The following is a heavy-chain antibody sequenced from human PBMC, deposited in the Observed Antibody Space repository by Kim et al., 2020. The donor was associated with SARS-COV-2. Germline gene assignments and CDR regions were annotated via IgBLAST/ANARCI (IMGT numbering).Heavy chain of an antibody. CDR3: ARDPYSSSDNYYGMDV. V-gene: IGHV3-48*03. CDR2: ISSSGSTI. CDR1: GFTFSSYE. D-gene: IGHD6-13*01. Sequence: GGSLRLSCAASGFTFSSYEMNWVRQAPGKGLEWVSYISSSGSTIYYADSVKGRFTISRDNAKNSLYLQMNSLRAEDTAVYYCARDPYSSSDNYYGMDVWGPVTTVTVSS. J-gene: IGHJ6*02.